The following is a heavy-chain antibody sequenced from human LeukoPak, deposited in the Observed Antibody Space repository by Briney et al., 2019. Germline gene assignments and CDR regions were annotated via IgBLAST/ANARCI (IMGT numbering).Heavy chain of an antibody. J-gene: IGHJ4*02. Sequence: GGSLRLSCSASGFIFSSYAMHWVRQAPGKGLEYVSAIVSNAGSTYYADSVKGRFTISRDNSKNTLYLQMSSLRAEDTAVYYCVKPLGSSGYGYFFDYWGQGSLVTVSS. D-gene: IGHD5-12*01. CDR2: IVSNAGST. CDR1: GFIFSSYA. CDR3: VKPLGSSGYGYFFDY. V-gene: IGHV3-64D*06.